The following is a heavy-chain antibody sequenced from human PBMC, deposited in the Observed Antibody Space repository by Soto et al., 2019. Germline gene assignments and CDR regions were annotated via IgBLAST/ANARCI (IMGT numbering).Heavy chain of an antibody. J-gene: IGHJ5*02. D-gene: IGHD2-2*01. Sequence: GSVEVSCQASGYTFTSYDINWVRQATGQGLEWLGWMNPNSGNTGYAQKFQGRVTMTRNTSISTAYMELSSLRSEDTAVYYCARALGYCSSTSCYRVENWFDPWGQGTLVTVSS. V-gene: IGHV1-8*01. CDR1: GYTFTSYD. CDR3: ARALGYCSSTSCYRVENWFDP. CDR2: MNPNSGNT.